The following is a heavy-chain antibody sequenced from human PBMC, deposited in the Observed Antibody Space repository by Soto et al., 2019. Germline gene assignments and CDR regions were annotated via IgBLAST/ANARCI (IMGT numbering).Heavy chain of an antibody. V-gene: IGHV1-2*02. CDR1: GGTFSSYA. CDR3: ARDRSSSWYSAYYYYGMDV. D-gene: IGHD6-13*01. Sequence: ASVKVSCKASGGTFSSYAISWVRQAPGQGLEWMGGINPNSGGTNYAQKFQGRVTMTRDTSISTAYMELSRLRSDDTAVYYCARDRSSSWYSAYYYYGMDVWGQGTTVTVSS. J-gene: IGHJ6*02. CDR2: INPNSGGT.